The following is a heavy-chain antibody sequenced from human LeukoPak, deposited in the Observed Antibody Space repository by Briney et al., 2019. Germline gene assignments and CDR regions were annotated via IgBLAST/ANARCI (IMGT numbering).Heavy chain of an antibody. D-gene: IGHD6-13*01. V-gene: IGHV3-53*01. CDR2: IYSGGST. CDR3: ARANIAAAGFDY. J-gene: IGHJ4*02. Sequence: PGGSLRLSCAASGFTVSTNYMSWVRQAPGKGLEWVSVIYSGGSTYYADSMKGRFTISRDNSKNTLYLQMNSLRAEDTAVYYCARANIAAAGFDYWGQGTLVTVSS. CDR1: GFTVSTNY.